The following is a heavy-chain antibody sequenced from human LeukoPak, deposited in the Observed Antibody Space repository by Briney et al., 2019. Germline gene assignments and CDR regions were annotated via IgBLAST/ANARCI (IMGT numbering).Heavy chain of an antibody. J-gene: IGHJ2*01. CDR3: ARGDFWSGYWYFDL. CDR1: GGSFSGYY. V-gene: IGHV3-11*01. Sequence: LSLTCAVYGGSFSGYYWSWIRQPPGKGLEWVSYITSSDSTIYYADSVKGRFTISRDNAKNSLYLQMHSLRAEDTAVYYCARGDFWSGYWYFDLWGRGTLVTVSS. D-gene: IGHD3-3*01. CDR2: ITSSDSTI.